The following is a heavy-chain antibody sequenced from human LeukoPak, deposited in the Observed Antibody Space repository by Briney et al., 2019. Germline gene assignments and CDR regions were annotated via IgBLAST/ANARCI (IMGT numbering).Heavy chain of an antibody. CDR1: GFTFSSYE. J-gene: IGHJ6*04. CDR2: ISSSGSTI. Sequence: PGGSLRLSCAASGFTFSSYEMNWLRQAPGKGLEWVSYISSSGSTIYYAHSVKGRFTISRDNAKNSLYLQMNSLRAEDTAVYYYAELGITMIGGVWGKGTPVTVSS. V-gene: IGHV3-48*03. D-gene: IGHD3-10*02. CDR3: AELGITMIGGV.